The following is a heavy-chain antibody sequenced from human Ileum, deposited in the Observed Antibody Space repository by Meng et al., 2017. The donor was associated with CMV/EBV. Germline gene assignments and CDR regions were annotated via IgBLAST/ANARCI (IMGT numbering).Heavy chain of an antibody. J-gene: IGHJ4*02. D-gene: IGHD2-2*01. CDR1: GFTFNFLG. CDR3: AKGFLYHVDY. CDR2: ITYDGSDQ. Sequence: GESLKISCAASGFTFNFLGMHWVRQAPGKGLEWVAFITYDGSDQFYADSVKGRFTLSRDNSKNTLYLRMNSLRAEDTAAYFCAKGFLYHVDYWGQGTLVTVSS. V-gene: IGHV3-30*02.